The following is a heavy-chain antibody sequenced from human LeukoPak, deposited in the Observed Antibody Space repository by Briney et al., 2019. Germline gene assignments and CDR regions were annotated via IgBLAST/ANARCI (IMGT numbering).Heavy chain of an antibody. J-gene: IGHJ6*02. Sequence: ASVKVSCKASGGTFSSYAISWVRQAPGQGLEWMGRIIPILGIANYAQKFQGRVTITADKSTSTAYMELSSLRSEDTAVYYCARDRDIVVVPAAITEAYYYGMDVWGQGTTVTASS. CDR3: ARDRDIVVVPAAITEAYYYGMDV. D-gene: IGHD2-2*01. CDR2: IIPILGIA. V-gene: IGHV1-69*04. CDR1: GGTFSSYA.